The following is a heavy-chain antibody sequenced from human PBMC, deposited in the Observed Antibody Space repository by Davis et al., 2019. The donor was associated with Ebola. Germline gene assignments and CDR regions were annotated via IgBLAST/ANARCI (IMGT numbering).Heavy chain of an antibody. J-gene: IGHJ6*04. CDR1: GYTFTSYY. D-gene: IGHD2-15*01. CDR2: INPSGGST. V-gene: IGHV1-46*01. Sequence: AASVKVSCKASGYTFTSYYMHWVRQAPGQGLEWMGIINPSGGSTSYAQKFQGRVTITADESTSTAYMELSSLRSEDTAVYYCARASSYCSGGSCYVSYYYGMDVWGKGTTVTVSS. CDR3: ARASSYCSGGSCYVSYYYGMDV.